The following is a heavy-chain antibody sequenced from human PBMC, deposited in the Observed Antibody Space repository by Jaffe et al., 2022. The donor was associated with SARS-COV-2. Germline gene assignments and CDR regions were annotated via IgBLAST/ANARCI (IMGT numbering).Heavy chain of an antibody. CDR3: AKPLGVVGVPHWGGAFDI. Sequence: EVQLVESGGGLVQPGGSLRLSCAASGFTFSSYAMSWVRQAPGKGLEWVSAISGSGGSTYYADSVKGRFTISRDNSKNTLYLQMNSLRAEDTAVYYCAKPLGVVGVPHWGGAFDIWGQGTMVTVSS. V-gene: IGHV3-23*04. J-gene: IGHJ3*02. CDR1: GFTFSSYA. D-gene: IGHD2-15*01. CDR2: ISGSGGST.